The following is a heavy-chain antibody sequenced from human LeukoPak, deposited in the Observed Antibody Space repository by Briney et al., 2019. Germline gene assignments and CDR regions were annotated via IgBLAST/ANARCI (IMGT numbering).Heavy chain of an antibody. CDR1: GLSFSTYS. V-gene: IGHV3-21*01. CDR2: ISSSSIYR. J-gene: IGHJ4*02. D-gene: IGHD6-19*01. CDR3: ARVQGGGYRTADY. Sequence: GGSLRLSCAASGLSFSTYSMNWVRQAPGKGLEWVSSISSSSIYRYYADSVKGRFTISRDNSKNTLFLQMNSLRSEDTAMYYCARVQGGGYRTADYWGQGTLVTVSS.